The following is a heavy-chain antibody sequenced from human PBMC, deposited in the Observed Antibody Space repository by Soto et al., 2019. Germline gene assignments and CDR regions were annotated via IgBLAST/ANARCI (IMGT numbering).Heavy chain of an antibody. D-gene: IGHD2-8*01. CDR1: GFVFTHYG. V-gene: IGHV1-3*01. J-gene: IGHJ6*02. CDR3: ARKIFCNTWCDKAMDV. Sequence: QVLLVQSGAEVRKPVASVKVSCKASGFVFTHYGVHWVRLAPGQRLEWMGWINAGSGNTKYSESFQGRVSITRDTSATTVHMELGSLTSEDTAVYYCARKIFCNTWCDKAMDVWGQGTTVTVSS. CDR2: INAGSGNT.